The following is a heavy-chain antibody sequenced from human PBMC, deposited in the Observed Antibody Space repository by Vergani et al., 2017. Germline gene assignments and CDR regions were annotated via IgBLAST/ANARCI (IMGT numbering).Heavy chain of an antibody. CDR2: IYHSGST. D-gene: IGHD2-2*01. V-gene: IGHV4-4*02. Sequence: QLQLQESGPGLVKPSETLSLSCRVSGDSISSSNWWSWVRQPPGKGLEWIGEIYHSGSTNYNPSLKSRVTISVDKSKNQFSLKLSSVTAADTAVYYCARGLIDYCSSTSCYPYYYYYGMDVWGQGTTVTVSS. CDR3: ARGLIDYCSSTSCYPYYYYYGMDV. J-gene: IGHJ6*02. CDR1: GDSISSSNW.